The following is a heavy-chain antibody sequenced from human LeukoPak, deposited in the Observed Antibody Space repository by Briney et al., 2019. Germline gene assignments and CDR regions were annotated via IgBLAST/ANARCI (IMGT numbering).Heavy chain of an antibody. Sequence: NPSETLSLTCTVSGGSISSYYWSWIRQPPGKGLEWIGYIYYSGSTNYNPSLKSRVTISVDTSKNQFSLKLSSVTAADTAVYYCARSYSGYDLGFDYWGQGTLVTVSS. D-gene: IGHD5-12*01. V-gene: IGHV4-59*08. CDR2: IYYSGST. J-gene: IGHJ4*02. CDR1: GGSISSYY. CDR3: ARSYSGYDLGFDY.